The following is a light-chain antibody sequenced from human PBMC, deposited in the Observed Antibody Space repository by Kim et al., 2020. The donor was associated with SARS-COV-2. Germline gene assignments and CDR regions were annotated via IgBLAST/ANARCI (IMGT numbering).Light chain of an antibody. CDR1: TSNIGSNY. J-gene: IGLJ2*01. V-gene: IGLV1-47*02. Sequence: GQPVPISCSGTTSNIGSNYVYWYQQRPGTAPKLRIHSNNQRPSGVPDRFSGSKSGTSASLAISGLRSDDEADYYCATWDDSLSGRVFGGGTQLTVL. CDR3: ATWDDSLSGRV. CDR2: SNN.